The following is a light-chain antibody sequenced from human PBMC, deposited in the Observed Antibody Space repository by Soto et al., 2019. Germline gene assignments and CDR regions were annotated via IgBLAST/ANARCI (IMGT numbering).Light chain of an antibody. V-gene: IGLV1-47*01. J-gene: IGLJ1*01. CDR1: ISNIGNNY. CDR2: RND. Sequence: QSVLTQPSSVSGTPGQGVTISCSGSISNIGNNYVYWFQQLPGTAPKVLSNRNDQRPSGVPDRFSGSKSGTSASLAISGLRSEDEADHYCAAWDDTVRSYVFGTGTKVTVL. CDR3: AAWDDTVRSYV.